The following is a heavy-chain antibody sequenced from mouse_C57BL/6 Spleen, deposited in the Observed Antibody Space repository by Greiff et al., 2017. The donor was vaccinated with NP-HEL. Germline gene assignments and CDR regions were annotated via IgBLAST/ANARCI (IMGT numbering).Heavy chain of an antibody. CDR2: IDPSDSYT. CDR3: ARGDGNLYYYAMDY. CDR1: GYTFTSYW. D-gene: IGHD2-1*01. J-gene: IGHJ4*01. V-gene: IGHV1-69*01. Sequence: VQLQQPGAELVMPGASVKLSCKASGYTFTSYWMHWVKQRPGQGLEWIGEIDPSDSYTNYNQKFKGKSTLTVDKSSSTAYVQLSSLTSGDSAVYYCARGDGNLYYYAMDYWDQGTSVTVSS.